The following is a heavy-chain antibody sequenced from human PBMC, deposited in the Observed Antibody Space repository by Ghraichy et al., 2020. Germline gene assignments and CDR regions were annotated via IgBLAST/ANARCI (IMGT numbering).Heavy chain of an antibody. Sequence: GESLRLSCVAPGFTFSSYWMHWVRQAPGKGLVWVSRINSDGSSTSYADSVKGRFTISRDNAKNTLYLQMNSLRAEDTAVYYCARDGYSSSWYGAFDIWGQGTMVTVSS. D-gene: IGHD6-13*01. CDR2: INSDGSST. CDR3: ARDGYSSSWYGAFDI. CDR1: GFTFSSYW. J-gene: IGHJ3*02. V-gene: IGHV3-74*01.